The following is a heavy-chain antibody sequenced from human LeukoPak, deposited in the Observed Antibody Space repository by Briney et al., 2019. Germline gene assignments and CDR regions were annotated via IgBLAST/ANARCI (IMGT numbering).Heavy chain of an antibody. V-gene: IGHV4-39*01. J-gene: IGHJ4*02. Sequence: SETLSLTCTVSGGSISSSSYYWGWIRQPPGKGLEWIGSIYYSGSTYYNPSLKSRVTISVDTSKNQFSLKLSSVTAADTAVYYCARVCSNYGPFDYWGQGTLVTVSS. CDR1: GGSISSSSYY. CDR2: IYYSGST. D-gene: IGHD4-11*01. CDR3: ARVCSNYGPFDY.